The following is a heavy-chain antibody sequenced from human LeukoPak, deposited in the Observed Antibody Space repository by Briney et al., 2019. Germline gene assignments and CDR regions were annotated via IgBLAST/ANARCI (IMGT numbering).Heavy chain of an antibody. J-gene: IGHJ4*02. V-gene: IGHV4-4*07. CDR3: TKGYYEPFDK. Sequence: SETLSLTCTVSGASIDNYYWDWIRQSPGKGLEWIACISNSGSTKYNPSLTDRVTMSVDRSKNQLSLRLRSVTAADTGVYYCTKGYYEPFDKWGQGTLVTVSS. CDR1: GASIDNYY. D-gene: IGHD3-22*01. CDR2: ISNSGST.